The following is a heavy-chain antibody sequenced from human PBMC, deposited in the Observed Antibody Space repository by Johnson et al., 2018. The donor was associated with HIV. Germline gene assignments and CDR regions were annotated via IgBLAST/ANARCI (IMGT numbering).Heavy chain of an antibody. D-gene: IGHD3-22*01. J-gene: IGHJ3*02. CDR2: ISGSGGST. CDR1: GFTVSSNY. V-gene: IGHV3-23*04. Sequence: VQLVESGGGLVQPGGSLRLSCAASGFTVSSNYMSWVRQAPGKGLEWVSAISGSGGSTYYADSVKGRFTISRDNSKNTLYLQMNSLGAEDTAVYYCARAISGLGRYDAFDIWGQGTVVTVSS. CDR3: ARAISGLGRYDAFDI.